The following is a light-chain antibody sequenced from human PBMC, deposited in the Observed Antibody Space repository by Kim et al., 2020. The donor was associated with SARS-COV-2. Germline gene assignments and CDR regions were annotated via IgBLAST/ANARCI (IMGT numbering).Light chain of an antibody. CDR1: SLRNFF. Sequence: SSELTQDPAVSVALGQTVRITCQGDSLRNFFASWYQQKPGQAPVLVIYGKNNRPSGIPDRFSGSSSGNTASLTITGAQAEDEADYYCNFQDKGGNQWVFG. CDR2: GKN. V-gene: IGLV3-19*01. J-gene: IGLJ3*02. CDR3: NFQDKGGNQWV.